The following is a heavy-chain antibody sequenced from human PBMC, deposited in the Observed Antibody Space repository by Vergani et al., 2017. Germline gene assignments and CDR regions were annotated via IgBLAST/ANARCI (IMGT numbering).Heavy chain of an antibody. V-gene: IGHV4-39*02. D-gene: IGHD3-22*01. CDR2: VSHSGDT. Sequence: QLHLQESGPGLVKPSETLSLTCTVSGGSITSSSYYWGWIRQPPGKGLEWISSVSHSGDTYFNPSLKGRVSISMDTSKNYFFLTLSSVTAADAAIYYCARRSSSYYFDIWGQGVLIIVSS. CDR3: ARRSSSYYFDI. J-gene: IGHJ5*02. CDR1: GGSITSSSYY.